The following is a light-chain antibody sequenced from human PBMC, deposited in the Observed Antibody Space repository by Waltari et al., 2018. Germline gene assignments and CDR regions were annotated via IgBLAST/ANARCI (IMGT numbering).Light chain of an antibody. CDR1: QSLLHSNGYNY. V-gene: IGKV2-28*01. CDR3: MQSLQALWT. CDR2: LGS. Sequence: DIVVPQSPLSLPVTPGEPASISCRSSQSLLHSNGYNYLDWYLQKPGQSPQLLIYLGSNRASGVPDRFSGSGSGTDFTLKISRVEAEDVGVYYCMQSLQALWTFGQGTKVEFK. J-gene: IGKJ1*01.